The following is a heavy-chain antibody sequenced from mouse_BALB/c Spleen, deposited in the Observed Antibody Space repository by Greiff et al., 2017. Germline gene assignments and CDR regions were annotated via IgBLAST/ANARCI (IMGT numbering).Heavy chain of an antibody. CDR1: GYTFTSYW. CDR2: IYPSDSYT. V-gene: IGHV1-69*02. CDR3: TREEGNWFAY. Sequence: QVQLQQPGAELVRPGASVKLSCKASGYTFTSYWINWVKQRPGQGLEWIGNIYPSDSYTNYNQKFKDKATLTVDKSSSTAYMQLSSPTSEDSAVYYCTREEGNWFAYWGQGTLVTVSA. J-gene: IGHJ3*01.